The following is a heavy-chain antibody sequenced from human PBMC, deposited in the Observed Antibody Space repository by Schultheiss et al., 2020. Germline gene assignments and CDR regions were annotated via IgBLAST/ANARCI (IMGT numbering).Heavy chain of an antibody. CDR3: ARDPPLRDNWFDP. J-gene: IGHJ5*02. CDR1: GFTFSSYG. D-gene: IGHD4-17*01. Sequence: GGSLRLSCAASGFTFSSYGMHWVRQAPGKGLEWVSSISSSSSYIYYADSVKGRFTISRDNAKNSLYQQMNSLRAEDTAVYYCARDPPLRDNWFDPWGQGTLVTVAS. CDR2: ISSSSSYI. V-gene: IGHV3-21*01.